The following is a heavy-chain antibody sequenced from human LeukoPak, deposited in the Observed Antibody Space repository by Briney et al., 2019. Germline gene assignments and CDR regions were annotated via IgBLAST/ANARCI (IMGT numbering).Heavy chain of an antibody. CDR3: ARFINYGDYFDY. D-gene: IGHD4-17*01. J-gene: IGHJ4*02. Sequence: SETLSLTCTVSGGSISSGSYYWSWIRQPAGKGLEWIGRIYTSGSTNYNPSLKSRVTISVDTSKNQFSLKLSSVTAADTAVYYCARFINYGDYFDYWGQGTLVTVSS. CDR1: GGSISSGSYY. V-gene: IGHV4-61*02. CDR2: IYTSGST.